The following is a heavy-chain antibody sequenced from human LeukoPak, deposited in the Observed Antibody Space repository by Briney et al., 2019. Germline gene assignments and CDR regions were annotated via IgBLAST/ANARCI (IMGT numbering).Heavy chain of an antibody. Sequence: GGSLRLSCAASGVIVSRNFMSWVRQAPGKGLQWVAIMYAGGTTDYSESVRGRFYISRDTSNNTLSLQMNSLRAEDTAVYYCARGSGSGWPLDRWGQGTLVTVPS. V-gene: IGHV3-53*01. CDR2: MYAGGTT. CDR3: ARGSGSGWPLDR. J-gene: IGHJ5*02. D-gene: IGHD6-19*01. CDR1: GVIVSRNF.